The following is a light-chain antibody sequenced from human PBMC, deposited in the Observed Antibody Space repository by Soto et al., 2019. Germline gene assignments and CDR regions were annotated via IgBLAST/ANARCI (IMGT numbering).Light chain of an antibody. J-gene: IGKJ5*01. CDR3: QQYGSSPIT. V-gene: IGKV3-15*01. Sequence: ELVMTQSPSTLSVSPVERSTLSFMASESVSRNLAWYQQKPGQAPRLLIYDASTRATGIPDRFSGGGSGTEFTLTISSLQSEDFAVYYCQQYGSSPITFGQGTRLEIK. CDR1: ESVSRN. CDR2: DAS.